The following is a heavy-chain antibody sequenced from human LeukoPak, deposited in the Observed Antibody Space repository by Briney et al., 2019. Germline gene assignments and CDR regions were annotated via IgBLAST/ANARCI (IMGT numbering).Heavy chain of an antibody. D-gene: IGHD3-10*01. CDR2: ISGSGGST. CDR3: AKEAPFAMVRGVTGNY. CDR1: GFTFSNYA. Sequence: PGGPLRLSCAASGFTFSNYAMSWVRQAPGKGLEWVSAISGSGGSTYYADSVKGRFTISRDNSKNTLYLQMNSLRAEDTAVYYCAKEAPFAMVRGVTGNYWGQGTLVTVSS. J-gene: IGHJ4*02. V-gene: IGHV3-23*01.